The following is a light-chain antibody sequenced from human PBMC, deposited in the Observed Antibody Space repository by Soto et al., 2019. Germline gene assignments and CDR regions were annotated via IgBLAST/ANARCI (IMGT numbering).Light chain of an antibody. V-gene: IGLV2-14*01. Sequence: QSALTQPASVSGSPGQSITISCTGTSSDVGGYNYVSWYQQHPGKAPKLMIYEVSNRPSGVSNRFSGSKSGNTASLTISGLQDEDEDDYYCSSYTSGSTWVFGGGTKLTVL. CDR1: SSDVGGYNY. CDR3: SSYTSGSTWV. J-gene: IGLJ3*02. CDR2: EVS.